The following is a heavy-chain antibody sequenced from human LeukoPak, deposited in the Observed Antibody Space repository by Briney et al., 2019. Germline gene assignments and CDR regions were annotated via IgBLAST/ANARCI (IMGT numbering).Heavy chain of an antibody. Sequence: GGSLRLSCAASGFTFRSYGMNWVRQAPGKGLEWVLSISSSSSYIYYADSVKGRFTISRDNPKNSLYLQMNSLRAEDTAVYYCARDSYSYGYDGFDPWGQGTLVTVSS. CDR1: GFTFRSYG. CDR2: ISSSSSYI. CDR3: ARDSYSYGYDGFDP. J-gene: IGHJ5*02. D-gene: IGHD5-18*01. V-gene: IGHV3-21*01.